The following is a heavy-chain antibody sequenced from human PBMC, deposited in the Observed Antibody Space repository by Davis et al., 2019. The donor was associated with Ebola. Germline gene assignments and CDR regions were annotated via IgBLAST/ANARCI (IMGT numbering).Heavy chain of an antibody. V-gene: IGHV4-38-2*02. D-gene: IGHD3-3*01. Sequence: PSETLSLTCTVSGGSISSGYYWGWIRQPPGKGLEWIGSIYTSGSTNYNPSLKSRVTMSVDTSKNQFSLKLSSVTAADTAVYYCARGVYDFWSGYYTGPRPTLLMDYYYYMDVWGKGTTVTVSS. CDR1: GGSISSGYY. CDR3: ARGVYDFWSGYYTGPRPTLLMDYYYYMDV. CDR2: IYTSGST. J-gene: IGHJ6*03.